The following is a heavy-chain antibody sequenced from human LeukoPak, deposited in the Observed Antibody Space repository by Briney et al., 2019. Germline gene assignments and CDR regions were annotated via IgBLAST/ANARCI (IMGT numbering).Heavy chain of an antibody. V-gene: IGHV4-38-2*02. D-gene: IGHD3-22*01. CDR2: IYHSGTT. CDR1: NYSITSGYF. J-gene: IGHJ4*02. CDR3: ARDGVFHDSDGYDY. Sequence: SETLSLTRAVSNYSITSGYFWGWIRQPPGKGLEWIASIYHSGTTYYNPSLRNRVTLFVDTSKNQFSLKLTSLTAADTAVYYCARDGVFHDSDGYDYWGQGTLVTVSS.